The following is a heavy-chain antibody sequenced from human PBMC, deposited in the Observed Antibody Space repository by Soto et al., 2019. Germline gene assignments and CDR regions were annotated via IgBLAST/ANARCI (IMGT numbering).Heavy chain of an antibody. CDR3: ARDKLSEGAWFDP. D-gene: IGHD3-16*01. CDR1: GDSMTSGGYY. V-gene: IGHV4-31*03. CDR2: TYYRGAT. J-gene: IGHJ5*02. Sequence: QVQLQESGPGLVKTSETLSLTCTVSGDSMTSGGYYWNWLRQRPGKGLEWIGYTYYRGATHYNPSLKSRVTISVSMSKNEFSLKLSSVTVADTAVYYCARDKLSEGAWFDPWGQGTLVTV.